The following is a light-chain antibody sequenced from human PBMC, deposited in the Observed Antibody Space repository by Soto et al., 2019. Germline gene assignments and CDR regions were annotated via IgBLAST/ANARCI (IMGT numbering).Light chain of an antibody. V-gene: IGKV3-20*01. CDR2: GAS. CDR1: QSISSPY. Sequence: EIVLTQSPGTLSLSPGERATLSCRASQSISSPYLAWYQQKPGQAPRLLIDGASSRATGVPYRFSGSGSGTDFTLTISRLEPEDFAVYYCQQYDSWTFGQGTKAEI. J-gene: IGKJ1*01. CDR3: QQYDSWT.